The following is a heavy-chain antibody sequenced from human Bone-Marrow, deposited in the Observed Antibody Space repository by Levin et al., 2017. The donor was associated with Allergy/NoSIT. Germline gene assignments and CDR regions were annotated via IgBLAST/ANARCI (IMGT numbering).Heavy chain of an antibody. V-gene: IGHV7-4-1*02. CDR1: GYTFTSYA. CDR2: INTNTGNP. CDR3: ARDWSSSSGAAAPGWFDP. Sequence: GESLKISCKASGYTFTSYAMNWVRQAPGQGLEWMGWINTNTGNPTYAQGFTGRFVFSLDTSVSTAYLQISSLKAEDTAVYYCARDWSSSSGAAAPGWFDPWGQGTLVTVSS. J-gene: IGHJ5*02. D-gene: IGHD6-6*01.